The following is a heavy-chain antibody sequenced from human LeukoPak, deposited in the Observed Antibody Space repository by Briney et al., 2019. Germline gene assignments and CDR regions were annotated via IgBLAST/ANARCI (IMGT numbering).Heavy chain of an antibody. V-gene: IGHV4-34*01. CDR2: INHSGST. D-gene: IGHD3-3*01. CDR1: GGSFSGYY. CDR3: AGVRFLEWLLNPSGYYYYYGMDV. Sequence: SETLSLTCAVYGGSFSGYYWSWIRQPPGKGLEWIGEINHSGSTNYNPSLKSRVTISVDTSKNQFSLKLSSVTAADTAVHYCAGVRFLEWLLNPSGYYYYYGMDVWGQGTTVTVSS. J-gene: IGHJ6*02.